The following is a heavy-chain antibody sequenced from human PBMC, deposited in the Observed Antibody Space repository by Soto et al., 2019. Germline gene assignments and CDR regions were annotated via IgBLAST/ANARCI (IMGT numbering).Heavy chain of an antibody. J-gene: IGHJ6*02. V-gene: IGHV4-39*01. CDR2: IYYSGST. CDR1: GGSISSSSYY. D-gene: IGHD3-3*01. CDR3: ANXHKTITIFGVGGMGV. Sequence: SGCLSLTCTVSGGSISSSSYYWGWIRQPPGKGLEWIGSIYYSGSTDYNPSLKGRVSISVDTSKNQFSLKLSSVTAADTAVYYCANXHKTITIFGVGGMGVWGQGTTVTVSS.